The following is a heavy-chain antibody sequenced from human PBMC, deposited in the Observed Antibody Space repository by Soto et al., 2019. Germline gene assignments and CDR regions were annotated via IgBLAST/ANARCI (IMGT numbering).Heavy chain of an antibody. V-gene: IGHV3-33*01. J-gene: IGHJ6*02. D-gene: IGHD2-15*01. CDR2: IWSDGSNK. CDR1: GFMFSNYG. CDR3: ARDEMGYCSGGSCYTPGGMDV. Sequence: QVQLVESGGGVVQPGRSLRLSCAGSGFMFSNYGIHWVRQAPGKGLEWVAIIWSDGSNKYYADSVKGRFTMSRDNSKDTVDLQMNSLRAEDTAVYYCARDEMGYCSGGSCYTPGGMDVWGQGTTVTVS.